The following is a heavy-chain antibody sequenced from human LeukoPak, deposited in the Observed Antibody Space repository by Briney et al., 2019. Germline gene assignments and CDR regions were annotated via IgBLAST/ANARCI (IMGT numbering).Heavy chain of an antibody. Sequence: PSETLSLTCAVYGGSFSGYYWSWIRQPPGKGLEWIGEINHSGSTNYNPSLKSRVTISVDTSKNQFSLKLSSVTAADTAVYYCARGTRRITMIVVVIGSPFFDYWGQGTLVTVSS. CDR1: GGSFSGYY. CDR3: ARGTRRITMIVVVIGSPFFDY. J-gene: IGHJ4*02. D-gene: IGHD3-22*01. V-gene: IGHV4-34*01. CDR2: INHSGST.